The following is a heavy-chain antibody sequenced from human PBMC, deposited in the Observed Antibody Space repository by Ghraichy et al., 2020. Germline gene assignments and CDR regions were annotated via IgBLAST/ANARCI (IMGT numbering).Heavy chain of an antibody. CDR2: IRKRAYSYTT. CDR3: ARPHTDDWGGAFDV. J-gene: IGHJ3*01. Sequence: SLRLSCAASGFSFSDYYMDWVRQAPGKGLEWVGRIRKRAYSYTTEYAASVNGRFIISRDDSKSSMYIQMNSLETGDTTIYYCARPHTDDWGGAFDVWGQGTTVTVSS. V-gene: IGHV3-72*01. CDR1: GFSFSDYY. D-gene: IGHD7-27*01.